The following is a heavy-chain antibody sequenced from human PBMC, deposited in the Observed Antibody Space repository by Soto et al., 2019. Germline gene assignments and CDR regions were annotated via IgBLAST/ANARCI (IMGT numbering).Heavy chain of an antibody. CDR3: ARDPVLTGTAYYYYYGMDV. J-gene: IGHJ6*02. Sequence: ASVKVSCMSSGYTFTGYYMHWVRQAPGHGLVWMGWINPNSGGTNYAQKFQGWVTMTRDTSISTAYMELSRLRSDDTAVYYCARDPVLTGTAYYYYYGMDVWGQGTTVTVSS. D-gene: IGHD1-20*01. V-gene: IGHV1-2*04. CDR1: GYTFTGYY. CDR2: INPNSGGT.